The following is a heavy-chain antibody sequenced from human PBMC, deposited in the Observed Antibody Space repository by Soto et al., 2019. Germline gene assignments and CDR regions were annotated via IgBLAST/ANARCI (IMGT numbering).Heavy chain of an antibody. V-gene: IGHV3-33*01. J-gene: IGHJ4*02. Sequence: QEQLVESGGGVVQPGRSLRLSCAASGFTFSDYAMHWVRQAPGKGLEWVAVIWHDGTNKYYADSVKGRFTISRDNSKNTLFLQMNSLRPEDTAVSRPALFVTTFDYWGQGTLVTVSS. CDR1: GFTFSDYA. CDR2: IWHDGTNK. CDR3: ALFVTTFDY. D-gene: IGHD4-17*01.